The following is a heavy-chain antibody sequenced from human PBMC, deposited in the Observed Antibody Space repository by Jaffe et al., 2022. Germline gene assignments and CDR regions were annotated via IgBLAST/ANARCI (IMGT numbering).Heavy chain of an antibody. D-gene: IGHD3-10*01. CDR3: ARPPPGAVSPADD. Sequence: EVHLVESGGGLVQPGGSLRLCCVASGFTFGDSWMTWVRQAPGKGLEWVANINRDGSEKRYVDSVRDRFTISRDNAKTSLCLQMDSLRVDDTAVYYCARPPPGAVSPADDWGQGTLVTVSS. CDR1: GFTFGDSW. J-gene: IGHJ4*02. V-gene: IGHV3-7*01. CDR2: INRDGSEK.